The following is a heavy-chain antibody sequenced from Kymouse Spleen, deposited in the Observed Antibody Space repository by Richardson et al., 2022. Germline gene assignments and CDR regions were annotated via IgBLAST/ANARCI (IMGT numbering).Heavy chain of an antibody. D-gene: IGHD6-13*01. CDR2: IYYSGST. Sequence: QLQLQESGPGLVKPSETLSLTCTVSGGSISSSSYYWGWIRQPPGKGLEWIGSIYYSGSTYYNPSLKSRVTISVDTSKNQFSLKLSSVTAADTAVYYCASLGGGRAAAGTDYWGQGTLVTVSS. V-gene: IGHV4-39*01. CDR3: ASLGGGRAAAGTDY. CDR1: GGSISSSSYY. J-gene: IGHJ4*02.